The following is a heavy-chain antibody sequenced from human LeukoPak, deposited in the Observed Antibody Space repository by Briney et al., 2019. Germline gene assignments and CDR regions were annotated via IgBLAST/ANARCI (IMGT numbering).Heavy chain of an antibody. D-gene: IGHD4-17*01. J-gene: IGHJ6*02. V-gene: IGHV4-59*01. Sequence: SKTLSLTCTVSGGSISSYYWSWIRQPPGKGLEWIGYIYYSGSTNYNPSLKSRVTISVDTSKNQFSLKPTSVTAADTAVYYCAREDPQTTVPEGMDVWGQGTTVTVSS. CDR3: AREDPQTTVPEGMDV. CDR1: GGSISSYY. CDR2: IYYSGST.